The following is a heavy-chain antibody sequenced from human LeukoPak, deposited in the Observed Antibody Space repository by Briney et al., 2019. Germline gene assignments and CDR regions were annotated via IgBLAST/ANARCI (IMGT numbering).Heavy chain of an antibody. CDR2: INPNSGGT. Sequence: ASVKVSCKPSRYTFTSYGISWVRQAPGQGLEWMGWINPNSGGTNYAQKFQGRVTMTRDTSISTAYMELRRLRSDDTAVYYCARGWYCSSTSCLDPWGQGSLVTVSS. CDR1: RYTFTSYG. D-gene: IGHD2-2*01. J-gene: IGHJ5*02. CDR3: ARGWYCSSTSCLDP. V-gene: IGHV1-2*02.